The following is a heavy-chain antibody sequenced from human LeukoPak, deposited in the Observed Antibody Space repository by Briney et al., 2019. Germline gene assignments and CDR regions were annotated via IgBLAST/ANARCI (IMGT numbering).Heavy chain of an antibody. CDR2: ISSSSSYT. D-gene: IGHD5-18*01. CDR1: GFTFSDYY. V-gene: IGHV3-11*06. CDR3: ARGGGYSYVTN. Sequence: PGGSLRLSCAASGFTFSDYYMSWVRQAPRKGLEWVSYISSSSSYTNYADSVKGRFTISRDNAKNSLYLQMNSLRVEDTAVYYCARGGGYSYVTNWGQGTLVTVSS. J-gene: IGHJ4*02.